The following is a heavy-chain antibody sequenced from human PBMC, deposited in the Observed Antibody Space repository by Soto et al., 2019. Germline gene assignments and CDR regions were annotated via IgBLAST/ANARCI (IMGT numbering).Heavy chain of an antibody. Sequence: EVQLLESGGGLVQPGGSLRLSCAASGFTFSSYAMSWVRQAPGKGLEWVSAISGSGGSTYYADSVKGRFTISRDNSKNKLYLQMNSMRAEDTAVYYCAKDSGGVRGVNGLDYWGQGTLVTVSS. V-gene: IGHV3-23*01. D-gene: IGHD3-10*01. CDR3: AKDSGGVRGVNGLDY. CDR2: ISGSGGST. J-gene: IGHJ4*02. CDR1: GFTFSSYA.